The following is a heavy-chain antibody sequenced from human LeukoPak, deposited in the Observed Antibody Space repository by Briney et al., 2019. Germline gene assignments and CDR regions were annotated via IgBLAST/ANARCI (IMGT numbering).Heavy chain of an antibody. CDR3: ARVRGSYYNGIDY. V-gene: IGHV3-74*01. CDR2: INSDGSST. CDR1: GFTFSSYW. J-gene: IGHJ4*02. D-gene: IGHD3-10*01. Sequence: GGSLRLSCAASGFTFSSYWMPWVRQAPGKGLVWVSRINSDGSSTNYADSVKGRFTISRDNAKNTLYLQMNSLRAEDTAVYYCARVRGSYYNGIDYWGQGTLVTASS.